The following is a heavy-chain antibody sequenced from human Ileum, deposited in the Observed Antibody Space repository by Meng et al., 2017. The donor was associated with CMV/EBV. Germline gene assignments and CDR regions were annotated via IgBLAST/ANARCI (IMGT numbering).Heavy chain of an antibody. CDR2: INPNGCFT. CDR1: GYTCINYF. J-gene: IGHJ1*01. Sequence: AYGYTCINYFTRWGLQGTGQVLEWMGKINPNGCFTNCSEKSKDKVTVTRDTSTSRVYMEMSSLKSDDTDVYDCARSITTSKWLEFWGQGTLVTVSS. D-gene: IGHD3-22*01. V-gene: IGHV1-46*01. CDR3: ARSITTSKWLEF.